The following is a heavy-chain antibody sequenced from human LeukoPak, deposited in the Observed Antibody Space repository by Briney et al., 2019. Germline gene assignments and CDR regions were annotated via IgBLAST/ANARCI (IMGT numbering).Heavy chain of an antibody. J-gene: IGHJ4*02. CDR3: ARADYDTSASTRKQIDY. CDR2: MNPNSGNT. Sequence: ASVKVSCKASGYSFTNYDINWVRQATGQGLEWMGWMNPNSGNTAYAQKFQGRVTMARNTSISTAYMELSSLKSEDTAVYFCARADYDTSASTRKQIDYWGQGTLVTVSS. V-gene: IGHV1-8*01. CDR1: GYSFTNYD. D-gene: IGHD3-22*01.